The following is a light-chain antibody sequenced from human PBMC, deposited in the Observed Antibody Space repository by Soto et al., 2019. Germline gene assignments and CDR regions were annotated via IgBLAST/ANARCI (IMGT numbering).Light chain of an antibody. Sequence: EIVLTHSPGTLSLSPWEIATLSCRASQSVSSYLAWYQQKPGQAPRLLIYGVSSRATGIPDRFSGSGSGTDFTLTISRLEPEDFAVYYCQQYVTSPLTFGGGTKVDIK. CDR2: GVS. CDR3: QQYVTSPLT. CDR1: QSVSSY. V-gene: IGKV3-20*01. J-gene: IGKJ4*01.